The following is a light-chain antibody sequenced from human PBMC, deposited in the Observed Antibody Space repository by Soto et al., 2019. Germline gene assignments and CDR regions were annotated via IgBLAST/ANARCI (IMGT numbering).Light chain of an antibody. Sequence: DIQMTQSPPSLSASVGDRVTITCQASQDIGTYLNWYQHKPGKAPNLVIYDASNLETGVPSRFSGGGSGTDFTFTTSSLRPEDIATYYCQHSNHLPLFGPGTKVDF. CDR1: QDIGTY. CDR2: DAS. J-gene: IGKJ3*01. CDR3: QHSNHLPL. V-gene: IGKV1-33*01.